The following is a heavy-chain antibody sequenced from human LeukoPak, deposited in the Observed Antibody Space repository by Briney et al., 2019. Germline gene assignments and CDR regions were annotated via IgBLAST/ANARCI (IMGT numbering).Heavy chain of an antibody. CDR3: SKRNYYDSSGYPYNFDY. Sequence: GGSLRLSCAASGFTFGSYGMSWVRQAPGKGVEGVSNITECTYYVEPVKGRFTSSIDRPNHTLYLQKNNLRAGDAAGCDLSKRNYYDSSGYPYNFDYWGQGNLVTV. D-gene: IGHD3-22*01. CDR2: ITECT. CDR1: GFTFGSYG. J-gene: IGHJ4*02. V-gene: IGHV3-23*01.